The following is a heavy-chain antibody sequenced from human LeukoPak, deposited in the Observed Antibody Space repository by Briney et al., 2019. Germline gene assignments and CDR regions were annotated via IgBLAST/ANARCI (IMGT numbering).Heavy chain of an antibody. CDR2: ISGGGGST. CDR3: AKGSGINHYHWIDP. CDR1: EFTFSNYA. J-gene: IGHJ5*02. Sequence: GGSMRLSCAASEFTFSNYAMNWVRQAPGKGLEWVSGISGGGGSTCYADSVKGRFTISRDNSKNTLYLQMDSLRAEDTALYYCAKGSGINHYHWIDPWGQGTLVTVSS. D-gene: IGHD1-14*01. V-gene: IGHV3-23*01.